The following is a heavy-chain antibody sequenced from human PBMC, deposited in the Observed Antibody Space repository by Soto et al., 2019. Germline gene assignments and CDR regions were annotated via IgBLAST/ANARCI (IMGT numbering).Heavy chain of an antibody. CDR1: GFTFSSYA. J-gene: IGHJ4*02. CDR2: ISDNGVGT. Sequence: EVQLLESGGGLVQPGESLRLSCAASGFTFSSYAMSWVRQAPGKGLQWVSVISDNGVGTYYADSVKGRFTISRDASKNTVYLLMNSMRAEDTAIYHCAKASDGYTSSSLSFWGQGTLVTVSS. D-gene: IGHD6-6*01. V-gene: IGHV3-23*01. CDR3: AKASDGYTSSSLSF.